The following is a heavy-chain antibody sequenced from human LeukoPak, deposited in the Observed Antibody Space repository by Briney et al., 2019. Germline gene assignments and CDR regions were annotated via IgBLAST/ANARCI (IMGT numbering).Heavy chain of an antibody. J-gene: IGHJ4*02. CDR2: ISWNSGSI. Sequence: GGSLRLSCAASGFTFDDNAMHWVRQAPGKGLEWVSGISWNSGSIGYADSVKGRFTISRDNAKNSLYLQMNSLRAEDTALYYCAKARSGSYFDYWGQGTLVTVSS. CDR1: GFTFDDNA. CDR3: AKARSGSYFDY. D-gene: IGHD1-26*01. V-gene: IGHV3-9*01.